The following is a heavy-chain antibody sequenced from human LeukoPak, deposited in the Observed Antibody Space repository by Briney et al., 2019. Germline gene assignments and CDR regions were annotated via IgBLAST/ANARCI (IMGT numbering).Heavy chain of an antibody. D-gene: IGHD2-2*01. CDR3: ARFAYCSSTSCYYEDAFDI. CDR2: ISAYNGNT. Sequence: ASVTVSCTASGYTFTSYGISWVRQAPGQGLEWMGWISAYNGNTNYAQKLQGRVTMTTDTSTSTAYMELRSLRSDDTAVYYCARFAYCSSTSCYYEDAFDIWGQGTMVTVSS. J-gene: IGHJ3*02. CDR1: GYTFTSYG. V-gene: IGHV1-18*01.